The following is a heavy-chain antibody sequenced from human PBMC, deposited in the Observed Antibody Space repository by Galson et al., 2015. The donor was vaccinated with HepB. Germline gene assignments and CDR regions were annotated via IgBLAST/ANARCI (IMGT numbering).Heavy chain of an antibody. Sequence: SVKVSCKASGGTFSSYAISWVRQAPGQGLEWMGGIIPIFGTANYAQKFQGRVTITADESTSTAYMELSSLRSEDTAVYYCALYCSSTSCYSMSAFDIWGQGTMVTVSS. CDR2: IIPIFGTA. CDR3: ALYCSSTSCYSMSAFDI. CDR1: GGTFSSYA. V-gene: IGHV1-69*13. J-gene: IGHJ3*02. D-gene: IGHD2-2*02.